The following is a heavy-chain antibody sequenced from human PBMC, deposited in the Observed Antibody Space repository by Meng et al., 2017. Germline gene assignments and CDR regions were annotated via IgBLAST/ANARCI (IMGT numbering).Heavy chain of an antibody. Sequence: GSLRLSCTVSGGSVSSGSYYWSWIRQPPGKGLEWIGYIYYSGSTNYNPSLKSRVTISVDTSKNQFSLKLSSVTAADTAVYYCARLYYYDSSGYYGERDAFDIWGQGTMVTVSS. CDR3: ARLYYYDSSGYYGERDAFDI. D-gene: IGHD3-22*01. J-gene: IGHJ3*02. CDR1: GGSVSSGSYY. CDR2: IYYSGST. V-gene: IGHV4-61*01.